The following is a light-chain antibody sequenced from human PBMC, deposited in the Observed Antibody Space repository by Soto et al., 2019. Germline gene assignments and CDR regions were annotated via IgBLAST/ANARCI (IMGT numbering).Light chain of an antibody. CDR3: QQYDTWPPT. V-gene: IGKV3-15*01. CDR2: DAS. CDR1: QSVSSK. Sequence: EIMMTQSPATLSVSPGKRVTLSCRASQSVSSKLAWYQQKPGQAPRLLMYDASTRATGIPARISGSGFGTDFTLTISSLQSEDSAVYCCQQYDTWPPTFGQGTKLEI. J-gene: IGKJ1*01.